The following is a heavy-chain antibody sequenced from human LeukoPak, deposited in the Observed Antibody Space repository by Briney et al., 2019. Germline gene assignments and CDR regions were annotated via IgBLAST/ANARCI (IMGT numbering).Heavy chain of an antibody. Sequence: ASVKVSCKASVSTFIDSYLHWVGPAPGQGLEWMGWINPKNGGTKYAQKFQGRVTMTRDTSISTVYMELSRLTSDDTAVYCCAREPAWTYYIEPWGQGTLVTVSS. CDR3: AREPAWTYYIEP. CDR2: INPKNGGT. V-gene: IGHV1-2*02. J-gene: IGHJ4*02. D-gene: IGHD2-2*01. CDR1: VSTFIDSY.